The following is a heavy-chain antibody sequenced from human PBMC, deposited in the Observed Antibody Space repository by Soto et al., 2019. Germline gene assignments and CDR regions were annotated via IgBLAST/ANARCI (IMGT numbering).Heavy chain of an antibody. CDR1: GYTFTSYG. J-gene: IGHJ6*02. V-gene: IGHV1-18*01. CDR2: ISAYNGNT. D-gene: IGHD1-1*01. Sequence: ASVKVSCKASGYTFTSYGISWVRQAPGQGLEWMGWISAYNGNTNYAQKLQGRVTMTTDTSTSTAYMELRSLRAEDTAVYYCARPYWNTGPHYYYYGMDVWGQGTTVTVSS. CDR3: ARPYWNTGPHYYYYGMDV.